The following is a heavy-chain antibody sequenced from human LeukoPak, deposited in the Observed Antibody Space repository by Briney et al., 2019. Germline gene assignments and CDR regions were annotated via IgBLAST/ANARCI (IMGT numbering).Heavy chain of an antibody. CDR1: GFTFSTFW. D-gene: IGHD6-13*01. J-gene: IGHJ5*02. Sequence: PGGSLRLSCAGSGFTFSTFWMNWVRQAPGKGLEWVANIKQDGSEKYYVDSVKGRFTISRDNAKNSLYLQMNSLRDEDTAVYYCAKGDRCAAAGTFDTWGQGTLVTVSS. V-gene: IGHV3-7*05. CDR2: IKQDGSEK. CDR3: AKGDRCAAAGTFDT.